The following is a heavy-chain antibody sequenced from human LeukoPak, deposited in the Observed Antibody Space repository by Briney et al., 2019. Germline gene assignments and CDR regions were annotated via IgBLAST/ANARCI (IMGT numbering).Heavy chain of an antibody. D-gene: IGHD6-19*01. Sequence: GESLKISCKGSGYSLTSYWISWVRQMPGKGLEWMGRIDPSDSYTNYSPSFQGHVTISADKSISTAYLQWSSLKASDTAMYYCARQSSGWALGRWFDPWGQGTLVTVSS. J-gene: IGHJ5*02. CDR3: ARQSSGWALGRWFDP. CDR2: IDPSDSYT. CDR1: GYSLTSYW. V-gene: IGHV5-10-1*01.